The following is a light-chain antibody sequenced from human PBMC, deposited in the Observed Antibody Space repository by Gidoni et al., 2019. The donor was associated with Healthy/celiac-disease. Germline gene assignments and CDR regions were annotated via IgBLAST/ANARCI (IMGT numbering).Light chain of an antibody. J-gene: IGKJ3*01. CDR2: AAS. CDR1: QGISSY. Sequence: DIQLTQSPSFLSASVGDRVTITCRASQGISSYLAWYQQKPGKAPKLLFYAASTLQRGVPSRCSGSGSGKEFTITSSSLQPEDFATYYCQHLNSRVTFGPGTKVEIK. CDR3: QHLNSRVT. V-gene: IGKV1-9*01.